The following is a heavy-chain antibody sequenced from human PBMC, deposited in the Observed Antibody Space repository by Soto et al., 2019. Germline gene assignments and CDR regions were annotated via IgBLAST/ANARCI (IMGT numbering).Heavy chain of an antibody. D-gene: IGHD6-19*01. CDR3: VRDSSGWPENRQH. V-gene: IGHV3-30-3*01. Sequence: QVQLVESGGGVVQPGRSLRLSCAASGFTFSSYAMHWVRQAPSKGLEWLTVISYDGSNTYYADSVKGRFTISRDNSRTTLYLQVDSLRTEDTAVYYCVRDSSGWPENRQHWGQGTLVTVSS. CDR2: ISYDGSNT. J-gene: IGHJ1*01. CDR1: GFTFSSYA.